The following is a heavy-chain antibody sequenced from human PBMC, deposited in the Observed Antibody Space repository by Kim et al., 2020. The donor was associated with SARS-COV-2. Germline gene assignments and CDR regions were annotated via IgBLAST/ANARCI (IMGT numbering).Heavy chain of an antibody. J-gene: IGHJ4*02. V-gene: IGHV1-3*01. CDR3: ARVVPSDQGIDY. D-gene: IGHD6-13*01. Sequence: KYSQKFQGRVAITRDTPASTAYMDLSSLRSEDTAVYYCARVVPSDQGIDYWGQGTLVTVSS.